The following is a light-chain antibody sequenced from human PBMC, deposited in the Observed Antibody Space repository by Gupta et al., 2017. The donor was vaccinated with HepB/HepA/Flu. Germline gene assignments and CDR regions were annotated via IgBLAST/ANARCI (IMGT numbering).Light chain of an antibody. CDR3: SSWDSSRSAWV. Sequence: QAGLTQPPSASQGLCPTATLTCTGSSNNVGNEGATCLQHHQGHPPKLLSYRNNNQPSGISEGFSASRSGTTASLTITGLQRDEEAYYYYSSWDSSRSAWVFGGGTKLTVL. J-gene: IGLJ3*02. CDR1: SNNVGNEG. CDR2: RNN. V-gene: IGLV10-54*04.